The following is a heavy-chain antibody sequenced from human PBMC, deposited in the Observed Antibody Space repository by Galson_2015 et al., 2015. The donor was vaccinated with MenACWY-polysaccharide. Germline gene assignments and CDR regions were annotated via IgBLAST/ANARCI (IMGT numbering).Heavy chain of an antibody. CDR2: IYPGDADT. V-gene: IGHV5-51*03. J-gene: IGHJ4*02. Sequence: QSGAAAKKPGESLQISCQGSGYTFTSYWVGWGRQMPGKGLEWLGIIYPGDADTRYSPSFQGQVTISAGKSISPAYLQWSSLKASDTAMYDCARSYGSGSYYRKYYFDYWGQGTLVTVSS. CDR3: ARSYGSGSYYRKYYFDY. CDR1: GYTFTSYW. D-gene: IGHD3-10*01.